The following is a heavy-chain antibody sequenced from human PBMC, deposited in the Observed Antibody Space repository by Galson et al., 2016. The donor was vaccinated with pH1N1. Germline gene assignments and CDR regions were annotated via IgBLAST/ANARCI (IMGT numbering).Heavy chain of an antibody. Sequence: SLRLSCAASGFAFSNSGMHWVRQAPGKGLEWVALIWYDGSNKYYADSVKSRFTISRDNSKNTLYLQMNSLRAEDTAVYYCARGDYGDYVGEFDYWGQGTLVTVSS. CDR2: IWYDGSNK. V-gene: IGHV3-33*01. J-gene: IGHJ4*02. CDR3: ARGDYGDYVGEFDY. CDR1: GFAFSNSG. D-gene: IGHD4-17*01.